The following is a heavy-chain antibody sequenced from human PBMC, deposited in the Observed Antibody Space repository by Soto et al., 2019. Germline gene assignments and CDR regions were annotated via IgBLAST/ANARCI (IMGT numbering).Heavy chain of an antibody. CDR1: GASITGSFF. V-gene: IGHV4-4*07. J-gene: IGHJ4*02. Sequence: SETLSLTCTVSGASITGSFFWSWIRQPAGKGLEWIGRSSLSGTTNYNPSLRSRVTMSADVSKNQFSLRLTSVTAADTALYSCARGMTPPGAPAWYYFDSWGQGTRVTVSS. D-gene: IGHD2-8*02. CDR2: SSLSGTT. CDR3: ARGMTPPGAPAWYYFDS.